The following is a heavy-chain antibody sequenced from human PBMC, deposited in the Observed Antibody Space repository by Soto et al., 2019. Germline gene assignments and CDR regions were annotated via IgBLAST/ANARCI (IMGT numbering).Heavy chain of an antibody. V-gene: IGHV5-10-1*01. J-gene: IGHJ6*02. D-gene: IGHD2-15*01. Sequence: PGESLKISCKGSGYSFTKYWIIWVRQVPGKGLEWMGRIDTSYSYSHYSPSFQGHVTISVDKSISTGYLQWSNLKASDTAMYYCARYCSSSSCSQLYGMDVWGQGTTVTVSS. CDR2: IDTSYSYS. CDR3: ARYCSSSSCSQLYGMDV. CDR1: GYSFTKYW.